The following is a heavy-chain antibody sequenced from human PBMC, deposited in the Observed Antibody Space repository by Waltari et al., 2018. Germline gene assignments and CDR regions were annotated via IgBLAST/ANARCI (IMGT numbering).Heavy chain of an antibody. V-gene: IGHV1-46*04. CDR1: GYTFSDFY. CDR3: ARAGSTLIWGVAE. J-gene: IGHJ4*02. D-gene: IGHD2-2*01. CDR2: VNPNGGST. Sequence: QVQLVQSGAEVKKPGASVKVSCKASGYTFSDFYIHWVRQAPGQGLEWMGRVNPNGGSTTYAQKLQDRVTMTRDTSTSTVYMELSSLRSEDTAVYYCARAGSTLIWGVAEWGQGTLVTVSS.